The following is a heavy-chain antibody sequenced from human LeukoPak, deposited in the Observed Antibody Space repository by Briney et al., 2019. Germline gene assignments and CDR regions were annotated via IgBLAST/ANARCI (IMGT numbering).Heavy chain of an antibody. CDR1: GFTFSSYA. CDR3: AKDLTGVSSSLFDY. CDR2: ISGSGDST. D-gene: IGHD6-13*01. V-gene: IGHV3-23*01. Sequence: GGSLRLSCAASGFTFSSYAMSWVRQAPGKGLEWVSAISGSGDSTYYADSVKGRFTISRDNSKNTLCLQMNSLRAEDTAVYYCAKDLTGVSSSLFDYWGQGTLVTVSS. J-gene: IGHJ4*02.